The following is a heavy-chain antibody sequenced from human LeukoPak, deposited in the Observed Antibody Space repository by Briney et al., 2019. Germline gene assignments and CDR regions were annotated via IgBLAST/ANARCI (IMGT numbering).Heavy chain of an antibody. J-gene: IGHJ5*02. Sequence: ASVKVSCKASGGTFSSYAISWVRQAPGQGLEWMGIINPSGGSTSYAQKFQGRVTMTRDMSTSTVYMELSSLRSEDTAVYYCARTYYGSSGYYYLNWFDPWGQGTLVTVSS. CDR1: GGTFSSYA. D-gene: IGHD3-22*01. V-gene: IGHV1-46*01. CDR3: ARTYYGSSGYYYLNWFDP. CDR2: INPSGGST.